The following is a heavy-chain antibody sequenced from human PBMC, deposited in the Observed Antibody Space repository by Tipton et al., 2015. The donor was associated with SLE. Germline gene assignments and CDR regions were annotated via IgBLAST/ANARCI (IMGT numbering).Heavy chain of an antibody. CDR2: IYYTGST. Sequence: TLSLTCAVYGGSFSGYYWSWIRQPAGKGLEWIGYIYYTGSTNYNPSLKSRVTISLDTSKNQFSLKLRSVTAADTAVYYCARASSSGSFDYWAQGTLVTVSS. CDR3: ARASSSGSFDY. J-gene: IGHJ4*02. D-gene: IGHD6-13*01. CDR1: GGSFSGYY. V-gene: IGHV4-59*01.